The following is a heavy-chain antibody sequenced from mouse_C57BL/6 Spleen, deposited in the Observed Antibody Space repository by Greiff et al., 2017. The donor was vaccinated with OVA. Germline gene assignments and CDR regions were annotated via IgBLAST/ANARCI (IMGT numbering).Heavy chain of an antibody. CDR3: ARDRDIVTPFDY. CDR2: ISDGGSYT. CDR1: GFTFSSYA. D-gene: IGHD2-5*01. J-gene: IGHJ2*01. V-gene: IGHV5-4*01. Sequence: EVKLVESGGGLVKPGGSLKLSCAASGFTFSSYAMSWVRQTPEKRLEWVATISDGGSYTYYPDNVKGRFTISRDNAKNNLYLQMSHLKSEDTAMYYCARDRDIVTPFDYWGQGTTLTVSS.